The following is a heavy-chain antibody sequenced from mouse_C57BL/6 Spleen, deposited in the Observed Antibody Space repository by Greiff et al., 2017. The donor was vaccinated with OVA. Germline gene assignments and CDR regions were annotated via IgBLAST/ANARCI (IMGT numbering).Heavy chain of an antibody. D-gene: IGHD2-1*01. J-gene: IGHJ4*01. CDR2: IYPGDGDT. V-gene: IGHV1-80*01. CDR3: ASPIYHYYAMDY. CDR1: GYAFSSYW. Sequence: QVQLQQSGAELVKPGASVKISCKASGYAFSSYWMNWVKQRPGKGLEWIGQIYPGDGDTNYNGKFKGKATLTADKSSSTAYMQLSSLTSEDSAVYFCASPIYHYYAMDYWGQGTSVTVSS.